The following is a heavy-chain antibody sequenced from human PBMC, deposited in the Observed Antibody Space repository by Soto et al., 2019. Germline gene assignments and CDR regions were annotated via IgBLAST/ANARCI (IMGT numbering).Heavy chain of an antibody. CDR2: IYYSGST. CDR3: ARDGYYDILTGRLYGMDV. V-gene: IGHV4-59*01. J-gene: IGHJ6*02. CDR1: GGSISSYY. Sequence: SETLSLTCTVSGGSISSYYWSWVRQPPGKGLEWIGYIYYSGSTNYNPSLKSRVTIAVDTSKNQFSLKLSSVTAADTAVYYCARDGYYDILTGRLYGMDVWGQGTTVT. D-gene: IGHD3-9*01.